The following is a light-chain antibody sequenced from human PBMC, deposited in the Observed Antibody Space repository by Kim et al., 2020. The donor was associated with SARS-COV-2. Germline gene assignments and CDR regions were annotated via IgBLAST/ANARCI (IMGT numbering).Light chain of an antibody. V-gene: IGKV2-28*01. CDR2: LGS. J-gene: IGKJ4*01. CDR1: QSLLHSNGYNY. CDR3: MQGLRTPFI. Sequence: DIAMTQSPLSLPVTPGEPASISCRSSQSLLHSNGYNYLDWYLQKPGQSPQLLIYLGSSRASGVPDRFSGSGSGTDFTLKISRVEAEDVGVYYCMQGLRTPFIFGGGTKVDIK.